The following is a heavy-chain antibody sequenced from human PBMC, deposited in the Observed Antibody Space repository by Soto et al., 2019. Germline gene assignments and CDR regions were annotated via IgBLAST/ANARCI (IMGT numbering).Heavy chain of an antibody. CDR3: ATNPLRAADTDMVELDY. J-gene: IGHJ4*02. CDR2: FDPEDVET. D-gene: IGHD5-18*01. V-gene: IGHV1-24*01. CDR1: GYTLTELS. Sequence: ASVNVSFKVSGYTLTELSMHWLRQSPLKWLEWMGGFDPEDVETIYAQKFHGRVTMTEDTSTDTAYMDLSSLRSEDTAVYYCATNPLRAADTDMVELDYWGQGTLVTVSS.